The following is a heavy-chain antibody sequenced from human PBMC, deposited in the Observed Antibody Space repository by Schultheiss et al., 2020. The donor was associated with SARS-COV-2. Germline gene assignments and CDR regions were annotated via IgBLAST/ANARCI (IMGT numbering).Heavy chain of an antibody. CDR3: ARHVGYYYAPPGL. CDR2: INHSGST. Sequence: SQTLSLTCAVYGGTFDGYYWSWIRQPPGKGLEWIGDINHSGSTNYNPSLKSRVTISVDTSKNQFSLKLSSVTAADTAIYYCARHVGYYYAPPGLWGQGTLVTVSS. V-gene: IGHV4-34*01. CDR1: GGTFDGYY. J-gene: IGHJ4*02. D-gene: IGHD3-10*01.